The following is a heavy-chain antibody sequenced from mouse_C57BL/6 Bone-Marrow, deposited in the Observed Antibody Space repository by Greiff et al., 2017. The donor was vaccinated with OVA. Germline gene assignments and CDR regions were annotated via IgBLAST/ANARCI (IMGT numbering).Heavy chain of an antibody. J-gene: IGHJ3*01. CDR3: ARPGDYYGDWVAY. CDR1: GYTFTTYP. V-gene: IGHV1-47*01. Sequence: VQLQQSGAELVKPGASVKMSCKASGYTFTTYPIEWMTQNHGKSLEWIGNFHPYNDDTKYNEKFKGKATLTVEKSSSTVYLELSRLTSDDSAVYDWARPGDYYGDWVAYWGQGTLVTVSA. CDR2: FHPYNDDT. D-gene: IGHD1-1*01.